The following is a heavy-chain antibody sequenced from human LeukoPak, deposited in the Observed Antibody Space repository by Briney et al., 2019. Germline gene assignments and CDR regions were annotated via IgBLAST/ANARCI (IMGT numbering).Heavy chain of an antibody. V-gene: IGHV3-21*01. Sequence: GGSLRLSCAASGFTFSSYSMNWVRQAPGKGLEWVSSISSSSSYIYYADSVKGRFTISRDNAKNSLYLQMNSLRAEDTAVYYCARLAVAKDGGPWGQGTLVTVSS. CDR2: ISSSSSYI. CDR3: ARLAVAKDGGP. CDR1: GFTFSSYS. D-gene: IGHD6-19*01. J-gene: IGHJ4*02.